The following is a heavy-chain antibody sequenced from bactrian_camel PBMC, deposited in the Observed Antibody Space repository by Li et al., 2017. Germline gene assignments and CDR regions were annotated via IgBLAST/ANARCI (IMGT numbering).Heavy chain of an antibody. Sequence: VQLVESGGGLVQPGGSLTLSCAASGFNFRGSHMSWQRQAPGKELEWVSSIFNDGVFKTYADSVKRRFTISRDNAKKTVSLQMENLEPEDTALYFCAATRRTNCYSIPVTEQPSKYEDWGQGTQVTVS. D-gene: IGHD2*01. CDR1: GFNFRGSH. J-gene: IGHJ4*01. CDR2: IFNDGVFK. V-gene: IGHV3S40*01. CDR3: AATRRTNCYSIPVTEQPSKYED.